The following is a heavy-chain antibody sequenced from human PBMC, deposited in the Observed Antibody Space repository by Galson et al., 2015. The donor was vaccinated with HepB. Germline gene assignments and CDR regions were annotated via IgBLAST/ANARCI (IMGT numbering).Heavy chain of an antibody. CDR1: GSTFTSYG. CDR3: SRGRYYDSSASYIIDY. J-gene: IGHJ4*02. CDR2: MNPNSGNT. V-gene: IGHV1-8*02. Sequence: SVKVSCKASGSTFTSYGISWVRQAPGQGLEWMGWMNPNSGNTGYVQKFQGRVTLTRDTSISTAYMELSSLRSEDTAVYYCSRGRYYDSSASYIIDYWGQGNLVTVSS. D-gene: IGHD3-22*01.